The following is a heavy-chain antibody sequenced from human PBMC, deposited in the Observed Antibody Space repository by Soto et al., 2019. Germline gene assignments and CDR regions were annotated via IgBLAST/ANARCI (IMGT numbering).Heavy chain of an antibody. Sequence: EVQLVESGGGLVKPGGSLRLSCAASGFTFRSFTMNWVRQAPGKGLEWVSTISSNSAYIYYTEALRGRFTISRDNAKNALHVQVNCLSAEDTAVYYCSRDASRDSSGRGWFDPRGQGTLVTVSS. D-gene: IGHD6-25*01. J-gene: IGHJ5*02. CDR1: GFTFRSFT. CDR2: ISSNSAYI. CDR3: SRDASRDSSGRGWFDP. V-gene: IGHV3-21*02.